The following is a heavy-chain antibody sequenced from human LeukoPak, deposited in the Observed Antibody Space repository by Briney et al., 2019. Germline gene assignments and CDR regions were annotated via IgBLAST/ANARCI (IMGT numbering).Heavy chain of an antibody. D-gene: IGHD5-12*01. J-gene: IGHJ4*02. V-gene: IGHV4-34*01. CDR1: GGSFSGYY. Sequence: TSETLSLTCAVYGGSFSGYYWSWIRQPPGKGLEWIGEINHSGSTNYNPSLKSRVTISVDTSKNQFSLKLSSVTAADTAVYYCARGEVATILYYFDYWGQGTLVTVSS. CDR3: ARGEVATILYYFDY. CDR2: INHSGST.